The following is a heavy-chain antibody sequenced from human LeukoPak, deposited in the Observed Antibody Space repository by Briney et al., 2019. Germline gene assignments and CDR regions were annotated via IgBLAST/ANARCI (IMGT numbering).Heavy chain of an antibody. CDR1: GFTFSSYS. D-gene: IGHD6-19*01. CDR3: ARAEGSSGWYMGGDYFDY. CDR2: ISSSSSTI. V-gene: IGHV3-48*04. J-gene: IGHJ4*02. Sequence: GGSLRLSCAASGFTFSSYSMNWVRQAPGKGLEWVSYISSSSSTIYYADSVKGRFTISRDNAKNSLYLQMNSLRAEDTAVYYCARAEGSSGWYMGGDYFDYWGQGTLVTVSS.